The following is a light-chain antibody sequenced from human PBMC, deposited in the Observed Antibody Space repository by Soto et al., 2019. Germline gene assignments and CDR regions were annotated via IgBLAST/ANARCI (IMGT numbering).Light chain of an antibody. CDR2: GAK. CDR3: PQCHATPLT. J-gene: IGKJ5*01. V-gene: IGKV1-39*01. Sequence: DIQMTQSPSFLSASVGDRVTITCRASQAISNYLNWYQQRPGKAPNLLIFGAKTLQSGVPSRFSGRGYGTELPLPHTPLPPEEGGNLYLPQCHATPLTFGQGTRLDI. CDR1: QAISNY.